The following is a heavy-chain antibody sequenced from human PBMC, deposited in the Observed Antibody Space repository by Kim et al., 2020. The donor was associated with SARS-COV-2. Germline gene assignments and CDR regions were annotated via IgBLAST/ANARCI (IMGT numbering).Heavy chain of an antibody. J-gene: IGHJ3*02. Sequence: SGPTLVNPTQTLTLTCTFSGFSLSTSGVGVGWIRQPPGKALEWLALIYWDDDKRYSPSLKSRLTITKDTSKNQVVLTMTNMDPVDTATYYCAHRRDKLCSSTSCYTYDAFDIWGQGTMVTVSS. CDR1: GFSLSTSGVG. CDR3: AHRRDKLCSSTSCYTYDAFDI. CDR2: IYWDDDK. V-gene: IGHV2-5*02. D-gene: IGHD2-2*02.